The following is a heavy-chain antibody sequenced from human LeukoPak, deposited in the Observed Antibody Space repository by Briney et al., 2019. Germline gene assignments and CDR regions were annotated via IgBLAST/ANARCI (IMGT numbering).Heavy chain of an antibody. V-gene: IGHV3-7*01. CDR2: IKQDGSEK. D-gene: IGHD3-22*01. J-gene: IGHJ4*02. CDR3: ARDSGGYFDY. Sequence: GGSLRLSCAASGFTFITYWMSWVRQAPGKGLEWVANIKQDGSEKYYVDSVKGRFTISRDNAKNSLYLQMNSLRAEDTAVYYCARDSGGYFDYWGQGTLVTVSS. CDR1: GFTFITYW.